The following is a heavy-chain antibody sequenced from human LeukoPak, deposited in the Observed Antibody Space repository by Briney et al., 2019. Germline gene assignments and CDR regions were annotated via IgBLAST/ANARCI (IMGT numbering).Heavy chain of an antibody. V-gene: IGHV4-59*01. CDR1: GGSISRYY. Sequence: PSETLSLTCTVSGGSISRYYWSWIRQPPGKGLEGIGYIYDSGSTNYNPSLKSRVTISVDTSKNQFSLKLSSVAAADTAVYYGGRAYSIRWYAKTLYNCGPGTLVTVSS. CDR2: IYDSGST. D-gene: IGHD6-19*01. J-gene: IGHJ4*02. CDR3: GRAYSIRWYAKTLYN.